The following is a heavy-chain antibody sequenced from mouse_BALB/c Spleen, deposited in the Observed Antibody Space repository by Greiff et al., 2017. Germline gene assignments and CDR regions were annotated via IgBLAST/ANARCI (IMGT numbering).Heavy chain of an antibody. CDR1: GYTFTSYW. Sequence: QVQLKESGAELAKPGASVKMSCKASGYTFTSYWMHWVKQRPGQGLEWIGYINPSTGYTEYNQKFKDKATLTADKSSSTAYMQLSSLTSEDSAVYYCARQVYGYDYAMDYWGQGTSVTVSS. J-gene: IGHJ4*01. CDR2: INPSTGYT. V-gene: IGHV1-7*01. D-gene: IGHD1-2*01. CDR3: ARQVYGYDYAMDY.